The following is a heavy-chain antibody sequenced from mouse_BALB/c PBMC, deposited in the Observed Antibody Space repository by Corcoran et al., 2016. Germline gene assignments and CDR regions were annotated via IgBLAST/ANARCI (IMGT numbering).Heavy chain of an antibody. CDR1: GYTFTSYF. V-gene: IGHV1S136*01. J-gene: IGHJ1*01. Sequence: EVQLQQSGPELVKPGASVKISCKASGYTFTSYFINWVKQKPGQGLEWIGYINPYNDGTKYNEKFKGKSTLTSDKTFSTAYMELSSLTTEDSAVYYCVRVSTGVARYIDVWGAGTTVTVSS. CDR2: INPYNDGT. D-gene: IGHD1-1*01. CDR3: VRVSTGVARYIDV.